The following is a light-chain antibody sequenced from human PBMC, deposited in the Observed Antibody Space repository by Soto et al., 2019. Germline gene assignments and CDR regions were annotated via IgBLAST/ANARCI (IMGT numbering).Light chain of an antibody. V-gene: IGKV1D-13*01. CDR3: QQFNNYPPHT. CDR2: DAS. J-gene: IGKJ4*01. Sequence: AIQLTQSPSSLSASVGDRVTITCRASQGISSALAWYQQKPGKAPKLLIYDASSLESGVPSRFSGSGSGTDFTLTISSLQPEDFATYYCQQFNNYPPHTFGGGTKVEIK. CDR1: QGISSA.